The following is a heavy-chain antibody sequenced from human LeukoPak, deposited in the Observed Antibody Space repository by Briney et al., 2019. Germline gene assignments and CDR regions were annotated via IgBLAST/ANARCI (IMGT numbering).Heavy chain of an antibody. CDR2: LKQDGSEI. J-gene: IGHJ6*03. CDR3: AKDEVVPGYYYTDV. V-gene: IGHV3-7*01. CDR1: DFTFSNYW. Sequence: TGGSLRLSCAASDFTFSNYWMSWVRQAPGKGLEWVGNLKQDGSEIYYLDSVKGRFTISRDNAKKSLYLQMNSLRAEDTAVYYCAKDEVVPGYYYTDVWGRGTTVTISS. D-gene: IGHD2-2*01.